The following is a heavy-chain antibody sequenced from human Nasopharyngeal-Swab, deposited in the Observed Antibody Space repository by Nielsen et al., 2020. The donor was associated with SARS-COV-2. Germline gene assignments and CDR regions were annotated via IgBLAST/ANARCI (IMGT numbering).Heavy chain of an antibody. Sequence: GSLRLSCAVYGGSFSGYYWSWIRQPPGKGLEWIEEINHSGSTNYNPSLKSRVTISVDTSKNQFSLKLSSVTAADTAVYYCARGYFRAYYYGSGSPIDYWGQGTLVTVSS. CDR1: GGSFSGYY. V-gene: IGHV4-34*01. CDR2: INHSGST. D-gene: IGHD3-10*01. J-gene: IGHJ4*02. CDR3: ARGYFRAYYYGSGSPIDY.